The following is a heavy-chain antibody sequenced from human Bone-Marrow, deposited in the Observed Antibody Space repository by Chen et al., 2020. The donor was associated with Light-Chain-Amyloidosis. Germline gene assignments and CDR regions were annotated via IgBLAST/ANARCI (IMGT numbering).Heavy chain of an antibody. J-gene: IGHJ6*04. D-gene: IGHD6-6*01. V-gene: IGHV4-4*02. CDR2: IYHSGSS. CDR3: ARAVRIAARRAGGYYGMDV. Sequence: QVQLQESGPGLVKPSGTLSLTCAVSGGSISSSNWWSWVRQPPGKGLEWIGEIYHSGSSNYNPALKNRVTISVDKSKNQLSLKRGSVTASDTAVDYCARAVRIAARRAGGYYGMDVWGEGSTVTVSS. CDR1: GGSISSSNW.